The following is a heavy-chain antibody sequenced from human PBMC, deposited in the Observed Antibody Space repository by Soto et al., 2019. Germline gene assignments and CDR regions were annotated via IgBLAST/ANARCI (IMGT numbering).Heavy chain of an antibody. CDR3: ARNADYGDYAGWLDP. V-gene: IGHV1-18*01. Sequence: GASVKVSCKASGYTFTSYGISWVRQAPGQGLEWMGWISAYNGNANYAQKLQGRVTMTTDTSTSTAHMELRSLRSDDTAVYYCARNADYGDYAGWLDPWGQGSLVTVSS. D-gene: IGHD4-17*01. CDR1: GYTFTSYG. J-gene: IGHJ5*02. CDR2: ISAYNGNA.